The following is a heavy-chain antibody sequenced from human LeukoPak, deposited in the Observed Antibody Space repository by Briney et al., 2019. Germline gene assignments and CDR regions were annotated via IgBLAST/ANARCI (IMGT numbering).Heavy chain of an antibody. J-gene: IGHJ5*02. V-gene: IGHV3-23*01. Sequence: PGGSLRLSCAASGFTFSSYAMSWVRQAPGKGLEWVSAISGSGGSTYYVDSVKGQFTISRDNSKNTLYLQMNSLRAGDTAVYYCAKHYDFWSGYYPAWGQGTLVTVSS. CDR1: GFTFSSYA. CDR3: AKHYDFWSGYYPA. CDR2: ISGSGGST. D-gene: IGHD3-3*01.